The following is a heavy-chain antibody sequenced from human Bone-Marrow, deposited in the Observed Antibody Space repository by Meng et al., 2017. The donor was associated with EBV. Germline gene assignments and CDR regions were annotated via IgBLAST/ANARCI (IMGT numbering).Heavy chain of an antibody. D-gene: IGHD3-3*01. CDR1: GESFSGYY. CDR2: INHSGST. V-gene: IGHV4-34*01. Sequence: QLQQWGAGLLKPSETLSLACAVYGESFSGYYWSWIRQPPGKGLEWIGEINHSGSTNYNPSLKSRVTISVDTSKNQFSLKLSSVTAADTAVYYCARGGIFGVAIFDYWGQGTLVTVSS. J-gene: IGHJ4*02. CDR3: ARGGIFGVAIFDY.